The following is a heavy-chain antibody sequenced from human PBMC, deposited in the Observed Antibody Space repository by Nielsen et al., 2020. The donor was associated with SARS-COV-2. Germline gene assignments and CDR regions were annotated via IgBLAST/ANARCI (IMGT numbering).Heavy chain of an antibody. CDR3: ASIIAAAGIWWFDP. Sequence: SETLSLTCAVYGGSFSGYYWSWIRQPPGKGLEWIGEINHSGSTNYNPSLKSRVTISVDTSKNQFSLKLSSVTAADTAVYYCASIIAAAGIWWFDPWGQGTLVTVSS. CDR2: INHSGST. J-gene: IGHJ5*02. D-gene: IGHD6-13*01. V-gene: IGHV4-34*01. CDR1: GGSFSGYY.